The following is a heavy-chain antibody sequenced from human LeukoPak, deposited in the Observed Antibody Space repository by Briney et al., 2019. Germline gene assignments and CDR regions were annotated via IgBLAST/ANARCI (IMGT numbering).Heavy chain of an antibody. J-gene: IGHJ4*02. CDR1: GDSVSSNSAS. CDR2: TYYRSKWYS. D-gene: IGHD7-27*01. Sequence: SQTLSLTCAISGDSVSSNSASWGWIRQSPSRGLEWLGRTYYRSKWYSDYAVSVKSRITINPDTSKNQVSLRLNSVTPEDTAVYYCSRELAWGPADYWGQGALVTVSS. V-gene: IGHV6-1*01. CDR3: SRELAWGPADY.